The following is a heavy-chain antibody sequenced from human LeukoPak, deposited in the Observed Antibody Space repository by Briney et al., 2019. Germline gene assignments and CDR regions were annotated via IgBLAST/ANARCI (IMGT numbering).Heavy chain of an antibody. CDR3: GRHQTMYYGMDV. CDR2: IFYSGST. CDR1: GGAISSSSYY. D-gene: IGHD4/OR15-4a*01. Sequence: PSLTLSLTCTVSGGAISSSSYYWGWVRQPPGKGLEWIGSIFYSGSTYYNPSLKSRVTMSVDTSKNQFSLKLSSVTAADTAMYYCGRHQTMYYGMDVWGQGTAVTVSS. V-gene: IGHV4-39*01. J-gene: IGHJ6*02.